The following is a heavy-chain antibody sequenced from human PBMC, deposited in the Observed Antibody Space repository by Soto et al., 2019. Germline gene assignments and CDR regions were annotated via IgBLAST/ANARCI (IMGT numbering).Heavy chain of an antibody. J-gene: IGHJ4*02. D-gene: IGHD2-21*02. CDR2: IYYSGST. V-gene: IGHV4-59*01. CDR3: ERLTDDSVSFDY. Sequence: SETLSLTCTVSGGSISSYYWSWIRQPPGKGLEWIGYIYYSGSTNYNPSLKSRVTISVDTSKNQFSLKLSSVTAADTAVYYCERLTDDSVSFDYWGQGTLVTVSS. CDR1: GGSISSYY.